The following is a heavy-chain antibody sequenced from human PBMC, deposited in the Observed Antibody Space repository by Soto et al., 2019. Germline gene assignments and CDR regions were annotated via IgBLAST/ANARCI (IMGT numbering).Heavy chain of an antibody. CDR2: ISGSGGST. V-gene: IGHV3-23*01. CDR1: GFTFSSYA. Sequence: EVQLLESGGGLVQPGGSLRLSCAASGFTFSSYAMSWVRQAPGKGLEWVSAISGSGGSTYYADSVKGRFTISRDNSKNPRYMQKNSLRAEDTCVYYGAGEILASKVRGLEWLLRGGGGALDFWGQGTMVTVSS. D-gene: IGHD3-3*01. J-gene: IGHJ3*01. CDR3: AGEILASKVRGLEWLLRGGGGALDF.